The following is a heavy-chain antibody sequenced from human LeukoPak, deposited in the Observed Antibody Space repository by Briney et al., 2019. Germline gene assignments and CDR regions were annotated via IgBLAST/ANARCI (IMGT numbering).Heavy chain of an antibody. CDR1: GGSISSSSYY. V-gene: IGHV4-39*07. CDR3: ARERLGILDY. Sequence: SDTLSLTCTVSGGSISSSSYYWVGIRQPPGKELEWIGSIYYSGSTYYNPSLKRRVTISVDTSKNQFSLKLSSVPGADTAVYYCARERLGILDYWGQGTLVTVSS. CDR2: IYYSGST. J-gene: IGHJ4*02. D-gene: IGHD7-27*01.